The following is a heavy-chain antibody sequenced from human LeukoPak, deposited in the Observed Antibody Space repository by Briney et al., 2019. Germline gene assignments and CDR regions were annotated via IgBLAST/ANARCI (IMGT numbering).Heavy chain of an antibody. CDR2: IYYLGFP. CDR1: GGSISGSNYY. J-gene: IGHJ3*02. Sequence: SETLSLTCTASGGSISGSNYYWGWIRQPPGKGLEWNGSIYYLGFPYSDPSLKSRVTMSVDTSKNQFSLKLTSVTAADTAVYYCARDKRDFYDSSRYYQNDAFDIWGQGTMVTVSS. CDR3: ARDKRDFYDSSRYYQNDAFDI. V-gene: IGHV4-39*07. D-gene: IGHD3-22*01.